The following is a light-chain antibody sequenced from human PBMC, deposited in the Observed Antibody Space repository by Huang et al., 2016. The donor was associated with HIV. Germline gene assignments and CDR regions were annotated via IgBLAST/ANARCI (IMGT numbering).Light chain of an antibody. CDR1: QSLLHSNGYNY. CDR2: LGS. J-gene: IGKJ4*01. V-gene: IGKV2-28*01. CDR3: MQALQTPF. Sequence: DIVMTQSPLSLPVTPGEPAPISCRSSQSLLHSNGYNYLDWYLQKPGQPPQLLIYLGSNRASGVPDRFSGSGSGTNFTLKISRVEAEDVGVYYCMQALQTPFFGGGTKVDIK.